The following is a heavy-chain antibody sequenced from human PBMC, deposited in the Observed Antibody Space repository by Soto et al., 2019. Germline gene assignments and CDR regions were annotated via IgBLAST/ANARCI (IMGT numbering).Heavy chain of an antibody. CDR3: ARVGPTGWFDP. CDR2: INTKTGCT. CDR1: GYSFTEYY. J-gene: IGHJ5*02. Sequence: QVQLVQSGAEVKKPGASVKVSCKASGYSFTEYYMHWVRQAPGQGLEWMGWINTKTGCTNYAQRVQGRVTMTGDTSINTAYMELSRLRSDDTAVSCCARVGPTGWFDPWGQGTVVTVSS. V-gene: IGHV1-2*02.